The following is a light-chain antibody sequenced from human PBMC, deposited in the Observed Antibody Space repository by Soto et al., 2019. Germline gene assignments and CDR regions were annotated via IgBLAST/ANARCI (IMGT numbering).Light chain of an antibody. J-gene: IGKJ4*01. CDR1: QSISSY. CDR2: ATS. Sequence: DIQMTQSTSSLSASVGDRVTITCRASQSISSYLNWYQQKPGKAPKLLIYATSSVQSGVPSRFSGSGSGTDFTLTISSLQPEDFASYYCQQSYITPLTFGGGTKVEIK. V-gene: IGKV1-39*01. CDR3: QQSYITPLT.